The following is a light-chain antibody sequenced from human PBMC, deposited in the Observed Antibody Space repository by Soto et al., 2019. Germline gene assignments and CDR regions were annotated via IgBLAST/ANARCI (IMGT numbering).Light chain of an antibody. J-gene: IGLJ1*01. CDR1: SSDVGGYNY. V-gene: IGLV2-14*01. CDR2: EVS. Sequence: QSALTQPASVSGSPGQSITISCTGTSSDVGGYNYVSWYQQHPGKAPKVMIYEVSNRPSGVSNRFSGSKSGNTASLTISGLQAEDEADYYCNSYSSTTPIYVFGNGTKVTV. CDR3: NSYSSTTPIYV.